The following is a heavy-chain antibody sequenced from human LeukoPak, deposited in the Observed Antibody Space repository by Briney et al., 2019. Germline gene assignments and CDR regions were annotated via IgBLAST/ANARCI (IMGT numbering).Heavy chain of an antibody. J-gene: IGHJ4*02. CDR2: IYYSGNT. Sequence: SETLSLTCTVSGGSISSSSYYWGWIRQPPGKGLEWIGNIYYSGNTYYSPSLKSRVTISVDTSKNQFSLKLSSVTAADTAVYYCARGVAASGDNYWGQGTLVTVSS. CDR3: ARGVAASGDNY. V-gene: IGHV4-39*07. D-gene: IGHD6-13*01. CDR1: GGSISSSSYY.